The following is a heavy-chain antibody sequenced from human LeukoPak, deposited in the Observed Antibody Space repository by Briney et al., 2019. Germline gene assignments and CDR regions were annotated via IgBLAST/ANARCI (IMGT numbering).Heavy chain of an antibody. CDR2: IFYSGSA. D-gene: IGHD3-10*01. V-gene: IGHV4-31*11. CDR1: GGSISSGDYY. J-gene: IGHJ4*02. CDR3: ARGSALIRGFDY. Sequence: SQTLSLTCAVSGGSISSGDYYWNWIRQHPEKSLEWIGYIFYSGSAYYNPSLKSRVTISVDTSKNQFSLKLSSVTAADTAVYYCARGSALIRGFDYWGQGTLVTVSS.